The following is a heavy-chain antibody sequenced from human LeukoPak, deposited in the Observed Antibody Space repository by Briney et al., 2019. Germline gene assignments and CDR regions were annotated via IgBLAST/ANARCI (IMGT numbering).Heavy chain of an antibody. J-gene: IGHJ4*02. CDR1: GYTFTSYG. V-gene: IGHV1-18*04. Sequence: ASVKVSCKASGYTFTSYGISWVRQAPGQGLEWMGWISAYNGNTNYAQKLQGRVTMTTDTSTSTAYMELRSLRAEDTAVYYCARVLVREWFGDTISDYWGQGTLVTVSS. CDR3: ARVLVREWFGDTISDY. CDR2: ISAYNGNT. D-gene: IGHD3-10*01.